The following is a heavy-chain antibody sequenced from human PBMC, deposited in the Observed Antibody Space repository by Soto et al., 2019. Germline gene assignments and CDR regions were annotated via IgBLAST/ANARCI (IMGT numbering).Heavy chain of an antibody. V-gene: IGHV3-74*01. CDR3: AVAVAGPTAIGY. CDR1: GFTFSSYW. D-gene: IGHD6-19*01. CDR2: INSDGSST. Sequence: EVQLVESGGGLVQPGGSLRLSCAASGFTFSSYWMHWFRQDQVKGLVWVSRINSDGSSTSYAYSVQVRFTISRDNAKTTLYLQMNSPRAADTAVYYCAVAVAGPTAIGYWCPGTLVTVSS. J-gene: IGHJ4*02.